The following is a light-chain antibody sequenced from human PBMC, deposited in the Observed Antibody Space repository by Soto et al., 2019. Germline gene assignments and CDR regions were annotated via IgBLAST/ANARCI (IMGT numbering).Light chain of an antibody. CDR3: QQYNSYPT. J-gene: IGKJ5*01. V-gene: IGKV1-5*01. CDR2: DAS. Sequence: DIQMTHSPSTLSASVGDRVTITCRASQSISSWLAWYQQKPGKAPKLLIYDASSLESGVPSRFSGSGSGTEFTLTISSLQPDDFATYYCQQYNSYPTFGQGTRLEIK. CDR1: QSISSW.